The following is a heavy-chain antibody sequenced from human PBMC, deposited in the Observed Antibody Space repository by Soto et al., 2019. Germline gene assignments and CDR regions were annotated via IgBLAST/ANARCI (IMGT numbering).Heavy chain of an antibody. D-gene: IGHD1-26*01. Sequence: SETLSLTCTISGGSISVYYWSWIRQPPGQALEWIGYIYDSGSPYYNPSLRSRVMISADTSKNQISLKLTSATAADTAVYDFARGVGSSPPRYWGRGTLVTVSS. CDR2: IYDSGSP. J-gene: IGHJ4*02. CDR1: GGSISVYY. V-gene: IGHV4-59*01. CDR3: ARGVGSSPPRY.